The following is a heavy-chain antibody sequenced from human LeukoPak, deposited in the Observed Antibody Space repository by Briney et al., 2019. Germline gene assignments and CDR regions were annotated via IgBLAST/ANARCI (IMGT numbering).Heavy chain of an antibody. CDR2: ISGSGGST. V-gene: IGHV3-23*01. CDR1: GFTFSSYA. Sequence: GGSLRLSCAASGFTFSSYAMSWVRQAPGKGLEWVSAISGSGGSTYYADSVKGRFTISKDNSKNTLYLQMNSLRAEDTAVYYCAKDYYDSSGYPFDYWGQGTLVTVSS. CDR3: AKDYYDSSGYPFDY. D-gene: IGHD3-22*01. J-gene: IGHJ4*02.